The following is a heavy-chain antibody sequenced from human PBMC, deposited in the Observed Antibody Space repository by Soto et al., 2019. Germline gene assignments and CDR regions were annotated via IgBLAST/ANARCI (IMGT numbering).Heavy chain of an antibody. V-gene: IGHV1-2*04. J-gene: IGHJ6*02. CDR2: INPKSGGT. D-gene: IGHD3-3*01. Sequence: ASVKVSCKASGYSFTDYHIHWVRQAPGQGLEWLGRINPKSGGTSTAQKFQGWVTMTRDTSISTAYMELSRLRSDDTAVYYCARYPIWSGYGYGMDVWGQGTTVTVSS. CDR1: GYSFTDYH. CDR3: ARYPIWSGYGYGMDV.